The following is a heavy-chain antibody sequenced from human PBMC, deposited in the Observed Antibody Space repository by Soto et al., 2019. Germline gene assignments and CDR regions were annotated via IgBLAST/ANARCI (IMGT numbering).Heavy chain of an antibody. D-gene: IGHD6-13*01. J-gene: IGHJ5*02. CDR2: INAANGDT. Sequence: ASVKVSCKASGYTFTSYGIHWVRQAPGQRLEWMGWINAANGDTKYSPKFQGRVTITRDTSASTAYMELSSLRSEDTAVYYCVRRHVSATGIDWFDPWCQGTLVTVS. CDR3: VRRHVSATGIDWFDP. V-gene: IGHV1-3*01. CDR1: GYTFTSYG.